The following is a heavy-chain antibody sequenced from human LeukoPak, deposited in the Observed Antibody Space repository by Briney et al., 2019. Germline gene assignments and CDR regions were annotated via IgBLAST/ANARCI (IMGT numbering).Heavy chain of an antibody. V-gene: IGHV3-23*01. Sequence: GGSLRLSCAASGFSFSTYGMSWVRQAPGKGLEWASTISGSGGSAYYADSVKGRFTISRDNSKNTLYLQMNSLRAEDTAVYYCAKDRNSSSWFNWFDPWGQGTLVTVSS. CDR1: GFSFSTYG. D-gene: IGHD6-13*01. CDR3: AKDRNSSSWFNWFDP. J-gene: IGHJ5*02. CDR2: ISGSGGSA.